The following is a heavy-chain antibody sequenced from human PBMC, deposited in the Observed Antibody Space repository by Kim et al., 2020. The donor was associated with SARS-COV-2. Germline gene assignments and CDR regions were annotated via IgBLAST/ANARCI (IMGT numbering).Heavy chain of an antibody. D-gene: IGHD6-19*01. J-gene: IGHJ4*02. Sequence: SETLSLTCTVSGGSISSYYWSWIRQPPGKGLEWIGYIYYSGSTNYNPFLKSRVTISVDTSKNQFSLKLSSVTAADTAVYYCARGLEGYSSGWYWDYWGQGTLVTVSS. V-gene: IGHV4-59*01. CDR3: ARGLEGYSSGWYWDY. CDR2: IYYSGST. CDR1: GGSISSYY.